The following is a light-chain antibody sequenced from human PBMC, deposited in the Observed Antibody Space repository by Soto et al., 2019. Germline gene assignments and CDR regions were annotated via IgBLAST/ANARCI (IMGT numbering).Light chain of an antibody. CDR3: QQYNNWPPDRT. CDR1: QSVSSN. Sequence: EIVMTQSPAILSVSPGERDTLSCRASQSVSSNLAWYQQKPGQAPRLLIYGASTRATGIPARFSGSGSGTEFTLTISSLQSEDFAIYFCQQYNNWPPDRTFGQGTKVEIK. V-gene: IGKV3-15*01. J-gene: IGKJ1*01. CDR2: GAS.